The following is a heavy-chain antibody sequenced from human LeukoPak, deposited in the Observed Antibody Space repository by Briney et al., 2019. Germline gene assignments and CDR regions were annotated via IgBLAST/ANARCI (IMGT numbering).Heavy chain of an antibody. V-gene: IGHV3-30-3*01. D-gene: IGHD3-22*01. Sequence: PGGSLRLSCAASGFTFSSYAMHWVRQAPGKGLEWVAVISYDGSNKYYADSVKGRFTISRDNSKNTLYLQMNSLRAEDTAVYYCASPPHYYDSSGYYPGYYGMDVWGQGTTVTVSS. J-gene: IGHJ6*02. CDR2: ISYDGSNK. CDR3: ASPPHYYDSSGYYPGYYGMDV. CDR1: GFTFSSYA.